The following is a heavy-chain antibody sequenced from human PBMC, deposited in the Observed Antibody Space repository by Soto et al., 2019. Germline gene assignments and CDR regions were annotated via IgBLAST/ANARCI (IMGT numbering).Heavy chain of an antibody. J-gene: IGHJ4*02. CDR3: ARQKRSNGYGFDY. D-gene: IGHD5-12*01. V-gene: IGHV4-39*01. CDR2: IYYSGST. CDR1: GGSIRSTSYY. Sequence: QLQLQESGAGLVKASETLSLTCTVSGGSIRSTSYYWGWIRQAPGKGLEWIGSIYYSGSTYYAPSLTSRVTISVDTSTNQFSLRLFPVTAADTAVYYCARQKRSNGYGFDYWGQGTLVTVSS.